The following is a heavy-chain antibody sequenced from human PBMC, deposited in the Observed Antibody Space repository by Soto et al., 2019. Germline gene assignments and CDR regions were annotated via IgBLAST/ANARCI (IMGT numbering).Heavy chain of an antibody. CDR2: ISSSSSTI. D-gene: IGHD1-26*01. J-gene: IGHJ5*02. CDR1: GFTFSSYS. Sequence: EVQLVESGGGLVQPGGSLRLSCAASGFTFSSYSMNWVRQAPGKGLEWVSYISSSSSTIYYADSVKGRFTIPRDNAKNLLYLEMNRLRDEDTAVYYCARKGGRLNWFDPWGPGALVSFS. V-gene: IGHV3-48*02. CDR3: ARKGGRLNWFDP.